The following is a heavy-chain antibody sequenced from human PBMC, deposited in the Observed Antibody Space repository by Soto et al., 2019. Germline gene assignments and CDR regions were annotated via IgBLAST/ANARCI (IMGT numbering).Heavy chain of an antibody. CDR3: XXXXXXXXXXELSRMGPLMFDYYYYMDV. CDR1: GFTFSSYG. V-gene: IGHV3-33*01. D-gene: IGHD3-16*02. Sequence: QVQLVESGGGVVQPGRSLRLSCAASGFTFSSYGMHWVRQAPGKGLEWVAVIWYDGSNKYYADSVKGRFTISRDNSKNXXXXXXXXXXXXXXXXXXXXXXXXXXXXXELSRMGPLMFDYYYYMDVWGKGTTVTVSS. CDR2: IWYDGSNK. J-gene: IGHJ6*03.